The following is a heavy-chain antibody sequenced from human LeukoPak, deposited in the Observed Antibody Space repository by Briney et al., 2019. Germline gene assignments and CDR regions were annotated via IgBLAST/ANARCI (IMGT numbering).Heavy chain of an antibody. CDR3: AKGVGTVDYDFWSGYYYGMDV. V-gene: IGHV3-23*01. CDR1: GFTFSSCA. J-gene: IGHJ6*02. Sequence: GGSLILSCAASGFTFSSCAMSWVRQAPGKGLEWVSAISGSAGSTYYADSVKGRFTISRDNSKNTLYLQMNSLRAEDTAVCYCAKGVGTVDYDFWSGYYYGMDVWGQGTTVTVSS. CDR2: ISGSAGST. D-gene: IGHD3-3*01.